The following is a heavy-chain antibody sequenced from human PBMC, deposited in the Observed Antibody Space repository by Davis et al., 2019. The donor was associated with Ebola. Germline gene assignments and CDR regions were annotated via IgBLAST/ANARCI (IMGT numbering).Heavy chain of an antibody. J-gene: IGHJ4*02. V-gene: IGHV3-23*01. CDR2: IGGSGGSI. Sequence: GASLNISCAASGFIFSSSAMSWGRQAPGKGLEWVSSIGGSGGSIYYADSVKGRFTISRDNSKNTLYLQMNSLRAEDTAVYYCAKAGHCGNYCSFDSWGQGTLVTVSS. CDR1: GFIFSSSA. CDR3: AKAGHCGNYCSFDS. D-gene: IGHD1-26*01.